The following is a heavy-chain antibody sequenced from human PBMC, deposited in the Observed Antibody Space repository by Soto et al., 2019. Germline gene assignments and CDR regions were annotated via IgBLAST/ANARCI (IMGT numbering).Heavy chain of an antibody. V-gene: IGHV3-21*01. Sequence: GGSLILSCAASGFTFSSYSMNWVRQAPGKGLEWVSSISSSSSYIYYADSVKGRFTISRDNAKNSLYLQMNSLRAEDTAVYYCARAIVVVVRGINYYYYMDVWGKGTTVTVSS. D-gene: IGHD2-15*01. CDR1: GFTFSSYS. J-gene: IGHJ6*03. CDR3: ARAIVVVVRGINYYYYMDV. CDR2: ISSSSSYI.